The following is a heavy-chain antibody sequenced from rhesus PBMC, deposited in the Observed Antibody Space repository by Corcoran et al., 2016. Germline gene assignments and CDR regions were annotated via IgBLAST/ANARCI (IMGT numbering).Heavy chain of an antibody. CDR2: IDGKIAGT. D-gene: IGHD5-42*01. CDR1: GGSISGYY. V-gene: IGHV4-81*01. CDR3: ARRGYSGYSYFFDY. J-gene: IGHJ4*01. Sequence: QLQLQESGPGLVKPSETLSLTCAVSGGSISGYYWSWIRQPPGKGLEWIVNIDGKIAGTNYNPSLKSRGTISKDTSKNQFSLKLSSVTAADTAVYYCARRGYSGYSYFFDYWGQGVLVTVSS.